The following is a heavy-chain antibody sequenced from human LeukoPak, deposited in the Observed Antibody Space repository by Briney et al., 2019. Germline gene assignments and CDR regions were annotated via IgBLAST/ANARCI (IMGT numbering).Heavy chain of an antibody. V-gene: IGHV3-21*01. Sequence: GGSLRLSCAASGFTFSSYSMNWVRQAPGKGLEWVSSISSSSSYIYYADSVKGRFTISRDNAKNSLYLQMNSLRAEDTAVYYCARDGPADYYYDSSGKGNAFDIWGQGTMVTVSS. CDR3: ARDGPADYYYDSSGKGNAFDI. CDR1: GFTFSSYS. J-gene: IGHJ3*02. D-gene: IGHD3-22*01. CDR2: ISSSSSYI.